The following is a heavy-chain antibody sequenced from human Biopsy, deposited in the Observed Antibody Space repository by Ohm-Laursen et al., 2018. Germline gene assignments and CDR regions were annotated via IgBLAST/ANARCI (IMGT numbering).Heavy chain of an antibody. J-gene: IGHJ4*02. V-gene: IGHV4-59*08. D-gene: IGHD3/OR15-3a*01. CDR2: RFHSGSP. CDR3: VRLNRRGNIIFFDY. CDR1: GGSITADF. Sequence: SETLSLTCTVSGGSITADFWTWIRQTPGERLEWIGYRFHSGSPMYNPSLKSRVTISVDTSRSQFSLTLTSATAADTAVYYCVRLNRRGNIIFFDYWGQGSLVTVSS.